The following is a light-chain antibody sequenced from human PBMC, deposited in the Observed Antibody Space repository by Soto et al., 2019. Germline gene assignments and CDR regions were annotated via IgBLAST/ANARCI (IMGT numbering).Light chain of an antibody. CDR1: QNIRGH. CDR2: LTS. Sequence: DIQITHSPSSLSASVVDRVTIAFLASQNIRGHLNWYQQKPGKAPKLLIYLTSDLQSGVPSRFSGSGFGTDYTLTISSLQPADFAVYYCQKTFRTPHTFGQGTKVDIK. J-gene: IGKJ2*01. CDR3: QKTFRTPHT. V-gene: IGKV1-39*01.